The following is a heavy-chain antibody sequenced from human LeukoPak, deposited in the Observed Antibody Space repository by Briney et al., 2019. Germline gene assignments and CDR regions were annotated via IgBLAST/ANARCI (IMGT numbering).Heavy chain of an antibody. D-gene: IGHD3-10*01. CDR2: ISGSGGST. Sequence: AGGSLRLSCAASGFTFSSYAMSWVRQAPGKGLEWVSAISGSGGSTYYADSVKGRFTISRDNSKNTLYLQMNSLRAEDTAVYYCAKGQRGGSGNYYFDYWGQGTLVTVSS. CDR3: AKGQRGGSGNYYFDY. CDR1: GFTFSSYA. J-gene: IGHJ4*02. V-gene: IGHV3-23*01.